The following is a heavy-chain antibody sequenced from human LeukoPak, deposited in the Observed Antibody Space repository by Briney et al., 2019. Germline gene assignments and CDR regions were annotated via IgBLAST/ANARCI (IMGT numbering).Heavy chain of an antibody. J-gene: IGHJ1*01. CDR2: ISSGGAYT. CDR3: SRRGSDSPSCFQH. D-gene: IGHD2-21*02. V-gene: IGHV3-23*01. Sequence: GGSLRLTCTGSGFIFSSYGLFWVRQAPGKGLEWVSAISSGGAYTYYADSVKGRFTISRDNSKNTLFLQMNSLRVNDTAVYYCSRRGSDSPSCFQHWGQGALVTVSS. CDR1: GFIFSSYG.